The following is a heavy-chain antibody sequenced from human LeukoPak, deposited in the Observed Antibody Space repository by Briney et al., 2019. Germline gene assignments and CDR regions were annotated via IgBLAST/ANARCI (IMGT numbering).Heavy chain of an antibody. V-gene: IGHV1-18*01. Sequence: AAVKVSCTGSGYTFTSYGLSWVRQPPAQGLEWMGWISAYNGNTNYAQKLPGTVTMTTDTSTSTAYMELRSLRTDVTAVYCCARDVVCQDYYFDYWGQGTLVTVSS. CDR3: ARDVVCQDYYFDY. J-gene: IGHJ4*02. D-gene: IGHD2-15*01. CDR2: ISAYNGNT. CDR1: GYTFTSYG.